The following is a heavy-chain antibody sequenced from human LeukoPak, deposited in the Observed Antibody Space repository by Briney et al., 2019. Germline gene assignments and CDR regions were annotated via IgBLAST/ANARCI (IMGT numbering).Heavy chain of an antibody. CDR1: GYSFTSYW. V-gene: IGHV5-10-1*01. J-gene: IGHJ4*02. CDR3: ATTGGGDFDY. D-gene: IGHD3-10*01. Sequence: GESLRISCKGSGYSFTSYWIGWVRQMPGKGLEWMGRIDPSDSYTNYSPSFQGHVTISADKSISTAYLQWSSLKASDTAMYYCATTGGGDFDYWGQGTLVTVSS. CDR2: IDPSDSYT.